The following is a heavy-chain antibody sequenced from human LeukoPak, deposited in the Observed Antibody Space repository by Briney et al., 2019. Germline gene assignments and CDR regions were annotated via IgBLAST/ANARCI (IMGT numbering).Heavy chain of an antibody. Sequence: ASETLSLTCTVSGGSISSHHWSWIRQPPGKGLEWIGYIYNSGSTNYNPSLKSRVTISLDTSKNQFALKLSSVTAADTAVYYCARTPSSWYTPNWFGPWGQGTLVTVSS. CDR1: GGSISSHH. CDR2: IYNSGST. CDR3: ARTPSSWYTPNWFGP. J-gene: IGHJ5*02. D-gene: IGHD6-13*01. V-gene: IGHV4-59*11.